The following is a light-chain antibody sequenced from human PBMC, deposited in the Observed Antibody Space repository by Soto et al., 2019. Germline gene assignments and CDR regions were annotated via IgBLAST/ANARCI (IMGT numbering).Light chain of an antibody. Sequence: DIQMTQSPSTLSASVGDRVTITCRASQSISSWLAWYQQKPWKAPKLLIYKASSLESGVPSRFSGSGSGTEFTLTISSLQPGDFAPYYCQQYHTYPWTFGQGTTVEIK. CDR3: QQYHTYPWT. J-gene: IGKJ1*01. CDR1: QSISSW. V-gene: IGKV1-5*03. CDR2: KAS.